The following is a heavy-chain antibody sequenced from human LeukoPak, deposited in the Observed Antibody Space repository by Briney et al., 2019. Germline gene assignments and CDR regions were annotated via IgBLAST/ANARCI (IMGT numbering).Heavy chain of an antibody. J-gene: IGHJ4*02. CDR3: ARDHVAAAAFQNFDY. Sequence: GASVKVSCKASGYTFTSYGISWVRQAPGQGREWMGWISAYNGNTNYAQKLQGRVTMTTDTSTSTAYMELRGLRSDDTAVYYCARDHVAAAAFQNFDYWGQGTLVTVSS. CDR2: ISAYNGNT. D-gene: IGHD6-13*01. V-gene: IGHV1-18*01. CDR1: GYTFTSYG.